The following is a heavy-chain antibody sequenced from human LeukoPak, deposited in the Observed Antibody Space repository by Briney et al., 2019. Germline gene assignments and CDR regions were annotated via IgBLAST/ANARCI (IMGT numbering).Heavy chain of an antibody. V-gene: IGHV4-59*01. CDR3: ARDLGGATRFDY. D-gene: IGHD1-26*01. CDR2: IYYSGST. J-gene: IGHJ4*02. CDR1: GGSISSYY. Sequence: PSETLSLTCTVSGGSISSYYWSWIRQPPGKGLEWIGYIYYSGSTNYNPSLKSRVTISVDTSENQFSLKLSSVTAADTAVYYCARDLGGATRFDYWGQGTLVTVSS.